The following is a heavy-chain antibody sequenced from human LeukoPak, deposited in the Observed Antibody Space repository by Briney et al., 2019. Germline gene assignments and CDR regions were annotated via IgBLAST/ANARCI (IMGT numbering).Heavy chain of an antibody. D-gene: IGHD2-2*01. CDR1: GFTFSSYS. CDR2: ISSSSSYI. J-gene: IGHJ5*02. CDR3: EAEGPAATWFDP. Sequence: PGGSLRLSCAASGFTFSSYSMNWVRQAPGKGLEWTSSISSSSSYIYYADSVKGRFTISRDNAKNSLYLQMNSLRAEDTAVYYCEAEGPAATWFDPWGQGTLVTVSS. V-gene: IGHV3-21*01.